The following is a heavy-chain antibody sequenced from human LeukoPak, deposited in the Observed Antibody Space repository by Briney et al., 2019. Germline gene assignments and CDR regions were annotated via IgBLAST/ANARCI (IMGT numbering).Heavy chain of an antibody. CDR1: GGSFSGYY. J-gene: IGHJ6*03. V-gene: IGHV4-34*01. CDR3: ARLGDSSGYYFRYYYYYMDV. D-gene: IGHD3-22*01. Sequence: SETLSLTCAVYGGSFSGYYWSWIRQPPGKGLEWIGEINHSGSTNYNPSLKSRVTISVDTSKNQFSLKLSSVTAADTAVYYCARLGDSSGYYFRYYYYYMDVWGKGTTVTVSS. CDR2: INHSGST.